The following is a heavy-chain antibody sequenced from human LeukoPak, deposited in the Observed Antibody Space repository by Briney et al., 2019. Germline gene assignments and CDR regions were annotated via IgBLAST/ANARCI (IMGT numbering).Heavy chain of an antibody. CDR1: GYSISSTYY. D-gene: IGHD3-10*01. V-gene: IGHV3-23*01. J-gene: IGHJ4*02. CDR3: AKPSGDYYGSGSSYYFDY. CDR2: ISTSSIYM. Sequence: ETLSLTCTVSGYSISSTYYWGWVRQAPGKGLEWVSSISTSSIYMYYADSVKGRFTISRDNSKNTLYLQMNSLRAEDTAVYYCAKPSGDYYGSGSSYYFDYWGQGTLVTVSS.